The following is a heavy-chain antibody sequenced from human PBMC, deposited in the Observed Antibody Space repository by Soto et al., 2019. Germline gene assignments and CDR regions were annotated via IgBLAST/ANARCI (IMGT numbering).Heavy chain of an antibody. V-gene: IGHV3-9*01. J-gene: IGHJ6*02. CDR3: ARSGYSSGWPDYYYYGMDV. CDR1: GFTFEDSV. CDR2: ISWNSDIR. Sequence: GGSLRLSCAASGFTFEDSVMHWVRQAPGKGLEWVSGISWNSDIRAYADSVKGRFTISRDNAKDSVYLQMSSLRAEDTALYYCARSGYSSGWPDYYYYGMDVWGQGTTVTVSS. D-gene: IGHD6-19*01.